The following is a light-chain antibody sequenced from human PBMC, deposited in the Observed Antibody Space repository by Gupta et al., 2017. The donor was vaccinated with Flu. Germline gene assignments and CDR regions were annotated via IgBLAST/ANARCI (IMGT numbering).Light chain of an antibody. CDR2: EVT. Sequence: ITISCTGTSDDIGGYNYVSWYQQHPGKAPKFIIYEVTNRPSGVSDRFPGSKSGNTASLTISGLQGEDEADYYCCSYRSSSTPVFGTGTKVTVL. CDR3: CSYRSSSTPV. CDR1: SDDIGGYNY. J-gene: IGLJ1*01. V-gene: IGLV2-14*01.